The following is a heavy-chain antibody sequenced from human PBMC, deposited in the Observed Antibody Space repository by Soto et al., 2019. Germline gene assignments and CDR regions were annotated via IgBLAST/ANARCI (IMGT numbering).Heavy chain of an antibody. Sequence: ASVKVSCKTSGYTLTSYGISWVRQAPGQRLEWMGWISAYNGNTNYAQKLQGRVTMTTDTSTSTAYMELRSLRSDDTAVYYCARDGNYDFWSGYHEFDPWGQGTLVTVSS. D-gene: IGHD3-3*01. CDR3: ARDGNYDFWSGYHEFDP. V-gene: IGHV1-18*01. CDR1: GYTLTSYG. CDR2: ISAYNGNT. J-gene: IGHJ5*02.